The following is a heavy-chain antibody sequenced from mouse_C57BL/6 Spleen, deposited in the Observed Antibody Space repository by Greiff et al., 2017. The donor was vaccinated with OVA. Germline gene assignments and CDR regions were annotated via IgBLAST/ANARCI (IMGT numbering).Heavy chain of an antibody. CDR2: ISSGSSTI. D-gene: IGHD2-5*01. J-gene: IGHJ4*01. V-gene: IGHV5-17*01. CDR1: GFTFSDYG. CDR3: ASLSYYSNYEAMDY. Sequence: EVKLVESGGGLVKPGGSLKLSCAASGFTFSDYGMHWVRQAPEKGLEWVAYISSGSSTIYYADTVKGRFTISRDNAKTTLFLQMTSLRSEDTAMYYCASLSYYSNYEAMDYWGQGTSVTVSS.